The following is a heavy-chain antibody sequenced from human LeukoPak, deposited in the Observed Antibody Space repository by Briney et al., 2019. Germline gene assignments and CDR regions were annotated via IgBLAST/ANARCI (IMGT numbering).Heavy chain of an antibody. Sequence: ASVKVSCKASGYTFTSYDINWVRQATGQRLEWMGWINAGNGNTKYSQKFQGRVTITRDTSASTAYMEPSSLRSEDTAVYYCALAEPRQQLVCWGQGTLVTVSS. CDR3: ALAEPRQQLVC. CDR2: INAGNGNT. D-gene: IGHD6-13*01. CDR1: GYTFTSYD. J-gene: IGHJ4*02. V-gene: IGHV1-3*01.